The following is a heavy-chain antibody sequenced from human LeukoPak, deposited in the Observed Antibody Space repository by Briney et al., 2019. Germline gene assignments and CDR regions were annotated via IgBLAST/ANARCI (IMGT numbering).Heavy chain of an antibody. V-gene: IGHV4-34*01. D-gene: IGHD3-10*01. CDR2: INHSGST. Sequence: SETLSLTCAVYGGSFSGYYWSWIRQPPGKGLEWIGEINHSGSTNYNPSLKSRVTISVDTSKNQFSLKLSSVTAADTAVYYCARGLWFGELSWWFDPWGQGTLVTVSS. CDR1: GGSFSGYY. CDR3: ARGLWFGELSWWFDP. J-gene: IGHJ5*02.